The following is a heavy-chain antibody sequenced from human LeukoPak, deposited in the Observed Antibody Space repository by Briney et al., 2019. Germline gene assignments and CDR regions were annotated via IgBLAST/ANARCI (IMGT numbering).Heavy chain of an antibody. CDR1: GYTLTELS. CDR2: FDPEDGET. Sequence: GASVKVSCKVSGYTLTELSMHWVRQAPGKGLEWMGGFDPEDGETIYAQKFQGRVTMTEDTSTDTAYMELSSLRSEDTAVYYCATGGHGWELLGVGCYWGQGTLVTVSS. D-gene: IGHD1-26*01. J-gene: IGHJ4*02. V-gene: IGHV1-24*01. CDR3: ATGGHGWELLGVGCY.